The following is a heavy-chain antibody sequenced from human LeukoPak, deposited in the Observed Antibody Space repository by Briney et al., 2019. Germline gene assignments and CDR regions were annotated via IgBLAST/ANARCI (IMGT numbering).Heavy chain of an antibody. Sequence: ASVKVSCKASGYTFSTYAMHWVRQAPGQRLEWMGWINTGNGNTKYSQEFQGRVTITRDTSASTVYMELSSLRSEDTAVYYCARESTGAYDYWGQGTLVTVSS. D-gene: IGHD1-26*01. V-gene: IGHV1-3*03. J-gene: IGHJ4*02. CDR3: ARESTGAYDY. CDR2: INTGNGNT. CDR1: GYTFSTYA.